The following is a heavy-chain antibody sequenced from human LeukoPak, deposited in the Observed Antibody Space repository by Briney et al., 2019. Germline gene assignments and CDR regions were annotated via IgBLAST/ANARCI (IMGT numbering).Heavy chain of an antibody. CDR2: ISSSSSYI. CDR3: ARGRDGYNYRSVYFDY. V-gene: IGHV3-21*01. Sequence: GGSLRLSCAASGFTFSSYSMNWVRQAPGKGLEWVSSISSSSSYIYYADSVKGRFTISRDNAKNSLYLQMNSLRAEDTAVYYRARGRDGYNYRSVYFDYWGQGTLVTVSS. J-gene: IGHJ4*02. D-gene: IGHD5-24*01. CDR1: GFTFSSYS.